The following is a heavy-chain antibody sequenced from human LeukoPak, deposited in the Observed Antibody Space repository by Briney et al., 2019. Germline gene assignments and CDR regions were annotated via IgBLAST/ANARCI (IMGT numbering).Heavy chain of an antibody. Sequence: SETLSLTCTVSGGSISSYYWSWIRQPPGKGLEWIGYIYYSGSTNYNPSLKSRVTISVDTSKNQFSLKLSSVTAADTAVYYCARGYCSSTSCYSPKLFDIWGQGTMATVSS. CDR1: GGSISSYY. CDR3: ARGYCSSTSCYSPKLFDI. CDR2: IYYSGST. D-gene: IGHD2-2*01. V-gene: IGHV4-59*01. J-gene: IGHJ3*02.